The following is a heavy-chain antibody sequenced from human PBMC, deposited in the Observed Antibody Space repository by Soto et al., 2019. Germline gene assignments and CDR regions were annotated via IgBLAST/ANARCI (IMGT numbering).Heavy chain of an antibody. Sequence: QVQLVQSGAEVKKPGASVKVSCKASGYTFTGYYMHWVRQAPGQGLEWMGWINPNSGGTNYAQKFQGWVTMTREPSISTAYMGLSRLRSDDTAVYYCARDRGGGSYLGGWFDPWGQGTLVTVSS. CDR2: INPNSGGT. CDR1: GYTFTGYY. V-gene: IGHV1-2*04. D-gene: IGHD1-26*01. CDR3: ARDRGGGSYLGGWFDP. J-gene: IGHJ5*02.